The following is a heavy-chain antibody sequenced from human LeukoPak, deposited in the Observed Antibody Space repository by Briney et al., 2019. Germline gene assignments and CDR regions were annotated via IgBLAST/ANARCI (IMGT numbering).Heavy chain of an antibody. D-gene: IGHD5-24*01. V-gene: IGHV4-59*01. Sequence: SETLSLTCTVSGGSISSYYWSWIRQPPGKGLEWIGYIYYSGSTNYNPSLKSRVTISVDTSKNQFSLKLSSVTAADTAVYYCARHVEMATILPYYFDYWGQGTLVTVSS. CDR3: ARHVEMATILPYYFDY. J-gene: IGHJ4*02. CDR1: GGSISSYY. CDR2: IYYSGST.